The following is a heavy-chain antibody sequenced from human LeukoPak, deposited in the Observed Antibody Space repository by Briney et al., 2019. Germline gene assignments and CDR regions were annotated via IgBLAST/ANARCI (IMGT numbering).Heavy chain of an antibody. CDR2: ISYDGSNK. V-gene: IGHV3-30-3*01. D-gene: IGHD2-8*01. CDR1: GFTFSSYA. Sequence: PGGSLRLSCAASGFTFSSYAMHWVRQAPGKGLEWVAVISYDGSNKYYADSVKGRFTISRDNSKNTLYLQMNSLRAEDTAVYYCAAGRGYCTNGVCPGVGYWGQGTLVTVSS. CDR3: AAGRGYCTNGVCPGVGY. J-gene: IGHJ4*02.